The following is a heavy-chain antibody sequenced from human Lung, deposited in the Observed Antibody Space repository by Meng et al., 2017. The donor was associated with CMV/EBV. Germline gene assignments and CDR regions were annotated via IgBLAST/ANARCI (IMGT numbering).Heavy chain of an antibody. V-gene: IGHV4-4*02. Sequence: QVQLQEPGPGLVKPSGTLSLTCGVSGVSISSSNWWTWVRQPPGKGLEWIGESDHSGNTYYNPSVKSRVTISVDKSKNVFSLNLSSVTAADTAVYYCATVRGGCARTSCYVENWGQGTLVTVSS. J-gene: IGHJ4*02. D-gene: IGHD2-2*01. CDR2: SDHSGNT. CDR3: ATVRGGCARTSCYVEN. CDR1: GVSISSSNW.